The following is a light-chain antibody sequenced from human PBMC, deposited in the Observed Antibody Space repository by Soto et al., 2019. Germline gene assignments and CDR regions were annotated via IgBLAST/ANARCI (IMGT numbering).Light chain of an antibody. CDR1: QSLRSN. CDR2: DAS. Sequence: EIMLTQSPGTLSVSRGEKATRCCPARQSLRSNFLAWYQQKPGQAPRLLIYDASSRAAGIPDRFSGSGSGTEFTLTISSLQSEDFAVYYCQQYNNWLWTFAQGTKV. V-gene: IGKV3D-15*01. J-gene: IGKJ1*01. CDR3: QQYNNWLWT.